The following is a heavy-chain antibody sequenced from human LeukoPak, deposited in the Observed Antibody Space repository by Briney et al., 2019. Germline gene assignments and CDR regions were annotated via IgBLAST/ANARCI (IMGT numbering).Heavy chain of an antibody. CDR1: GGSFSGYY. CDR3: ARSRIVGATDY. J-gene: IGHJ4*02. CDR2: INHSGST. D-gene: IGHD1-26*01. V-gene: IGHV4-34*01. Sequence: PSETLSLTCAVYGGSFSGYYWSWIRQPPGKGLEWIGEINHSGSTNYNPSLKSRVTISVDTSKNQFSLKLSSVTAADTAVYYCARSRIVGATDYWGQGTLVTVSS.